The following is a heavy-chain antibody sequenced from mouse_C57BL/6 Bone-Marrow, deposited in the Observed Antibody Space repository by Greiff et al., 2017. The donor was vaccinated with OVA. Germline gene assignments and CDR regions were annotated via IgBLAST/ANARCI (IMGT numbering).Heavy chain of an antibody. CDR2: IHPNSGST. CDR3: ARGRWLLGFAY. J-gene: IGHJ3*01. CDR1: GYTFTSYW. Sequence: VQLQQPGAELVKPGASVKLSCKASGYTFTSYWMHWVKQRPGQGLEWIGMIHPNSGSTNYNEKFTSKATLTVDKSSSTAYMQLSSLTSEDSAVYYCARGRWLLGFAYWGQGTLVTVSA. V-gene: IGHV1-64*01. D-gene: IGHD2-3*01.